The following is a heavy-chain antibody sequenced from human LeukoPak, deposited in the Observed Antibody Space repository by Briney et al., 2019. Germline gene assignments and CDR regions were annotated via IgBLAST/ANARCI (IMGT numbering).Heavy chain of an antibody. J-gene: IGHJ6*02. Sequence: SETLSLTCAVYGGSSSGYYWSWIRQPPGKGLEWIGEINHSGSTNYNPSLKSRVTISVDTSKNQFSLKLSSVTAADTAVYYCARGGERAAASDYYYGMDVWGQGTTVTVSS. CDR1: GGSSSGYY. CDR3: ARGGERAAASDYYYGMDV. D-gene: IGHD6-13*01. V-gene: IGHV4-34*01. CDR2: INHSGST.